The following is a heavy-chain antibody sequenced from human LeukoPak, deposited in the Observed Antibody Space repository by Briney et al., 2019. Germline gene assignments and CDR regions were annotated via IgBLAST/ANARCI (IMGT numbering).Heavy chain of an antibody. D-gene: IGHD2-21*01. CDR1: GYTFSNYA. CDR3: ARGIWSARTVDYYLDS. J-gene: IGHJ4*02. Sequence: ASVKVSCKASGYTFSNYAIHWVRQAPGQRFEWMGWINAGNGHTKYSQNFQGRVTITRDSSAGTVYMELSSLTSEDTAVYYCARGIWSARTVDYYLDSWGQGTLVTVSS. V-gene: IGHV1-3*01. CDR2: INAGNGHT.